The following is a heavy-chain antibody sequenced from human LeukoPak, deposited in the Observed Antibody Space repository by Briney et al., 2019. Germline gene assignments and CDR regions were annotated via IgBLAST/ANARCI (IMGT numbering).Heavy chain of an antibody. CDR3: ARHYGP. D-gene: IGHD3-16*01. CDR2: IYYSGST. Sequence: PSETLSLTCSVSGGSVSSANYYWSWVRQPPGKGLEWIGYIYYSGSTNYNPSLKSRVTISVDTSKNQFSLKLNSVTATDTAVYYCARHYGPWGQGTLVTVSS. J-gene: IGHJ4*02. CDR1: GGSVSSANYY. V-gene: IGHV4-61*01.